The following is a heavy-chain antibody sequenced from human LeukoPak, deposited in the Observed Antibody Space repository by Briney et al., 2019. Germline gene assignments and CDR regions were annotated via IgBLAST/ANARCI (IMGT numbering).Heavy chain of an antibody. CDR2: ISGSDGYT. Sequence: GGSLRLSCVASGFTFSSYALSWVRQAPEKGLDCVSVISGSDGYTYYADSVKGRFTISRDNSKNTLYLQMNSLRAEDTAIYYCAKQDTSMDYFDYWGRGTLVSVSS. CDR1: GFTFSSYA. CDR3: AKQDTSMDYFDY. D-gene: IGHD5-18*01. V-gene: IGHV3-23*01. J-gene: IGHJ4*02.